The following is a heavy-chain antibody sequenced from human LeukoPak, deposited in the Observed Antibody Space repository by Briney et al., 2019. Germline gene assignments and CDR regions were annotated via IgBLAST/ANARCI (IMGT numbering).Heavy chain of an antibody. D-gene: IGHD5-12*01. J-gene: IGHJ4*02. Sequence: ASVKVSCKASGYTFINYYMNWVRQAPGQGLEWMGIINPSGGSTSYAQKFQGRVTVTRDTSTSTVYMELSCLRSEDTAMYYCAREGEIGYDLSDYWGQGTLVTVSS. CDR1: GYTFINYY. CDR2: INPSGGST. V-gene: IGHV1-46*01. CDR3: AREGEIGYDLSDY.